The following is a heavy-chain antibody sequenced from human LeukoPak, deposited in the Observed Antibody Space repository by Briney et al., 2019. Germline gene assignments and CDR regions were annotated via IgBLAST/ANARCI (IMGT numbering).Heavy chain of an antibody. CDR1: GGSFSGYY. CDR2: INHSGST. D-gene: IGHD6-19*01. J-gene: IGHJ1*01. Sequence: SETLSLTCAVYGGSFSGYYWSWIRQPPGKGLEWNGEINHSGSTNYNLSLKSRVTISVDTSKNQFSLKLSSVTAADTAVYYCARGYSSGWYGARNSHEYFQHWGQGTLVTVSS. CDR3: ARGYSSGWYGARNSHEYFQH. V-gene: IGHV4-34*01.